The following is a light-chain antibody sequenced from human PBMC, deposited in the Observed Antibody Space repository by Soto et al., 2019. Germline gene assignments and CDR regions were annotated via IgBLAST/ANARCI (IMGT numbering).Light chain of an antibody. CDR2: GNT. CDR3: QSYDSSLSDL. Sequence: QSVLTQPPSVSGAPGQRVTISCTGSSSNIGAGYDVHWYQQLPGTAPKLLIYGNTNRPSGVPDRFSDSKSGTSASLAITGLQAEDEADYYCQSYDSSLSDLFGGGTKLTVL. CDR1: SSNIGAGYD. V-gene: IGLV1-40*01. J-gene: IGLJ2*01.